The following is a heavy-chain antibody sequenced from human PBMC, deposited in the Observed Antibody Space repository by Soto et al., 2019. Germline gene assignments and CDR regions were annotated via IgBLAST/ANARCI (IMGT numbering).Heavy chain of an antibody. CDR1: CCSISSSNYY. Sequence: SGTLSLPCTVSCCSISSSNYYWGWVRQPPGKGLEWIGSIYYSGSTYYNPSLKSRVTISVDTSKNQFSLKLSSVTAADTAVYYCATQEVGGSYVYTFDPWGQGTLVTVSS. V-gene: IGHV4-39*01. CDR2: IYYSGST. D-gene: IGHD1-26*01. J-gene: IGHJ5*02. CDR3: ATQEVGGSYVYTFDP.